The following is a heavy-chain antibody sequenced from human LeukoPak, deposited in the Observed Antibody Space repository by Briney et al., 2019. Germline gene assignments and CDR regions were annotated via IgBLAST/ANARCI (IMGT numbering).Heavy chain of an antibody. CDR2: INQGGSDK. CDR1: GFTFSGHW. D-gene: IGHD1-14*01. Sequence: GGSLRLSCAASGFTFSGHWMSWVSQAPGRGLEWVANINQGGSDKYYVDSVKGRFTISRDNANNLLYLQMNSLRGEDTAVYYCTRDRSRAEDDWGQGTLVTVSS. CDR3: TRDRSRAEDD. J-gene: IGHJ4*02. V-gene: IGHV3-7*01.